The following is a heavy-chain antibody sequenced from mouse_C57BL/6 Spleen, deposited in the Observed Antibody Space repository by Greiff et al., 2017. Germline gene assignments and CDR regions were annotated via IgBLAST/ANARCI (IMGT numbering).Heavy chain of an antibody. CDR1: GFTFSSYA. D-gene: IGHD1-1*01. Sequence: EVHLVESGGGLVKPGGSLKLSCAASGFTFSSYAMSWVRQTPEKRLEWVATISDGGSYTYYPDNVKGRFTISRDNAKNNLYLQMSHLKSEDTAMXYCARDDYGSSYGYAMDYWGQGTSVTVSS. CDR3: ARDDYGSSYGYAMDY. V-gene: IGHV5-4*01. CDR2: ISDGGSYT. J-gene: IGHJ4*01.